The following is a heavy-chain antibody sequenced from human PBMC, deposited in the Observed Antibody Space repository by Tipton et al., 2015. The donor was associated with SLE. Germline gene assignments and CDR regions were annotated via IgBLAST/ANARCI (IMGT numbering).Heavy chain of an antibody. Sequence: SLRLSCVASGFTFSNYAMTWVRQALGKGLEWVSTVTTSGTTTYYADSVRGRFTISRDDSKNTVYLHMTSLRAEDTAVYYCAKAAEVFDYWGQGTLVTVSS. J-gene: IGHJ4*02. CDR1: GFTFSNYA. CDR3: AKAAEVFDY. V-gene: IGHV3-23*01. CDR2: VTTSGTTT.